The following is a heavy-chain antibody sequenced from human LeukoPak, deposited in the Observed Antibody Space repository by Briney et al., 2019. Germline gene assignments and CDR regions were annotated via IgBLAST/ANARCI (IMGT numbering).Heavy chain of an antibody. CDR3: ARVGGTYGRNLYPPHFDH. Sequence: GGSLRLSCAASGFTFTSYWMHWVRQAPGKGLVWVSHINTDGSITNYADSVKGRFTISRDNAKNTLYLQMNSLRAEDMAVYYCARVGGTYGRNLYPPHFDHWGQGTLVTVSS. V-gene: IGHV3-74*01. CDR1: GFTFTSYW. CDR2: INTDGSIT. D-gene: IGHD1-1*01. J-gene: IGHJ4*02.